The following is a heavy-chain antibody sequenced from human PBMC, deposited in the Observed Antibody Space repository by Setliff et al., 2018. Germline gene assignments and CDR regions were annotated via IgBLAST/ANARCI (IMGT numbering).Heavy chain of an antibody. D-gene: IGHD6-19*01. V-gene: IGHV4-4*07. CDR2: IYIGVSA. J-gene: IGHJ6*03. Sequence: SETLSLTCTVSGCSISSYAGSWIRQPAGQGLEWIGHIYIGVSANYNPSLKSRVTMSIDTSKNQFSLKLNAVTAADMAVYDSAREQWLDPPGYYYMDVCAKGTTFAVSS. CDR3: AREQWLDPPGYYYMDV. CDR1: GCSISSYA.